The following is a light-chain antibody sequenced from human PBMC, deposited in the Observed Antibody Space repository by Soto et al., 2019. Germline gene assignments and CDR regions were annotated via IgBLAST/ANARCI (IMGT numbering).Light chain of an antibody. CDR1: SSDVGGYKY. J-gene: IGLJ2*01. V-gene: IGLV2-14*01. CDR3: SSYTSPTTLL. CDR2: DVS. Sequence: QSALTQPASVSGSPGQSITISCTGTSSDVGGYKYVSWYQQHPGKAPKLMIYDVSSRPSGVSNRFSGSKSGNTASLTISGLQAEDEADYYCSSYTSPTTLLFGGGTQLTVL.